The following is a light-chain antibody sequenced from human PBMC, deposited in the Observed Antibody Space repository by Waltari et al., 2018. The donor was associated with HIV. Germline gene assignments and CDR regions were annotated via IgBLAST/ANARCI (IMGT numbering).Light chain of an antibody. CDR2: RNN. CDR1: RSNIGSNH. CDR3: ATWDDSLSGWV. Sequence: QSVLTQPPSASGTPGQRVTISCSGSRSNIGSNHVYWYQQIPGTAPKPLIYRNNQRPSGVPDRFSGSKSGTSASLAISGLRSEYEADYYCATWDDSLSGWVFGGGTKLTVL. J-gene: IGLJ3*02. V-gene: IGLV1-47*01.